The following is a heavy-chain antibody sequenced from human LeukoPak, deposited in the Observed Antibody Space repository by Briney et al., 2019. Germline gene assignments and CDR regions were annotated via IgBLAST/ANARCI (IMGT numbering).Heavy chain of an antibody. Sequence: GGSLRLSCTASGFTFGGYAMSWVRQAPGKGLEWVGFIRSKAYGGTTEYAAPVKGRFTISRDDSKSIAYLQMNSLKTEDTAVYYCTRGSYYDSSPLEYWGQGTLVTVSS. CDR2: IRSKAYGGTT. V-gene: IGHV3-49*04. D-gene: IGHD3-22*01. CDR1: GFTFGGYA. J-gene: IGHJ4*02. CDR3: TRGSYYDSSPLEY.